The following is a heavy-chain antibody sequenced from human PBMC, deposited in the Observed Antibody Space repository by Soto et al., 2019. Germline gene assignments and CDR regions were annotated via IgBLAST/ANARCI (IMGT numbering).Heavy chain of an antibody. D-gene: IGHD6-6*01. CDR3: ARASEESSIAARGLSYYYYYGMDV. J-gene: IGHJ6*02. V-gene: IGHV3-13*01. Sequence: GGSLRLSCAASGFTFSSYDMHWVRQATGKGLEWVSAIGTAGDTYYPGSVKGRFTISRENAKNSLYLQMNSLRAGDTAVYYCARASEESSIAARGLSYYYYYGMDVWGQGTTVTVSS. CDR1: GFTFSSYD. CDR2: IGTAGDT.